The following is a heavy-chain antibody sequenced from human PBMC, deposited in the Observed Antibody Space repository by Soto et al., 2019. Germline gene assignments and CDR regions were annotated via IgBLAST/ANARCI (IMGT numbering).Heavy chain of an antibody. CDR3: ARAEYFDWLSRGYYGMDV. D-gene: IGHD3-9*01. CDR1: GGSISSSNW. Sequence: QVQLQESGPGLVKPSGTMSLTCAVSGGSISSSNWWSWVRQPPGKGLEWIGEIYHSGSTNYNPSLKSRVTISVDKSKNQFSLKLSSVTAADTAVYYCARAEYFDWLSRGYYGMDVWGQGTTVTVSS. CDR2: IYHSGST. J-gene: IGHJ6*02. V-gene: IGHV4-4*02.